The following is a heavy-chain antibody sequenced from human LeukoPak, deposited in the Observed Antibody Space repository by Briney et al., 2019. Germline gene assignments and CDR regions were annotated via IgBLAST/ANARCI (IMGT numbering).Heavy chain of an antibody. Sequence: GGSLRLSCAACGFTFSSYSMNWVRQAPGKGLEWVSGISWNSGSIGYADSVKGRFTISRDNAKNSLYLQMNSLRAEDTALYYCAKDRAYGPGSPTLTYYFDYWGQGTLVTVSS. D-gene: IGHD3-10*01. CDR3: AKDRAYGPGSPTLTYYFDY. V-gene: IGHV3-9*01. CDR1: GFTFSSYS. CDR2: ISWNSGSI. J-gene: IGHJ4*02.